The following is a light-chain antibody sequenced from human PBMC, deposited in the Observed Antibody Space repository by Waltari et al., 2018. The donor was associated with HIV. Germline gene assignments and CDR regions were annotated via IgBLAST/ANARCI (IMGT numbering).Light chain of an antibody. CDR1: EGAVTTKNY. V-gene: IGLV7-46*01. CDR2: DTT. J-gene: IGLJ2*01. CDR3: LLFFGATRV. Sequence: VVTQEPSLTVSPGGTIILTCGSIEGAVTTKNYAYWFQQKPGQAPTHLIHDTTQRHFWTPARFAWFFLGDKAALTLSGALSEDEGVYFCLLFFGATRVFGGGTMVTVL.